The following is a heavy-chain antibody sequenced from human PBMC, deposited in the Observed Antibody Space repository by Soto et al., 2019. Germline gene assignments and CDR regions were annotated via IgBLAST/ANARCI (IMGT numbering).Heavy chain of an antibody. V-gene: IGHV5-51*01. CDR2: IYPGDSDT. CDR3: ARHRNSGSYYGAFDI. J-gene: IGHJ3*02. D-gene: IGHD1-26*01. CDR1: GYSFTSYW. Sequence: PGESLKISCKGSGYSFTSYWIGWVRQMPGKGLEWMGIIYPGDSDTRYSPSFQGQVTISADKSISTAYLQWSSLKASDTAMYYCARHRNSGSYYGAFDIWGQGTMVTVSS.